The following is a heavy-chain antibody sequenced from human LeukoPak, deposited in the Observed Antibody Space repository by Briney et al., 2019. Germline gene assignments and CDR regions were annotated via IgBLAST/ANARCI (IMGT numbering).Heavy chain of an antibody. Sequence: SETLSLTCTVSGGSISSYYWSWIRQPPGKGLEWIGSIYYSGSTYYNPSLKSRVTISVDTSKNQFSLKLSSVTAADTAVYYCARGAGYSGYNWFDPWGQGTLVTVSS. J-gene: IGHJ5*02. D-gene: IGHD5-12*01. CDR2: IYYSGST. CDR1: GGSISSYY. CDR3: ARGAGYSGYNWFDP. V-gene: IGHV4-59*12.